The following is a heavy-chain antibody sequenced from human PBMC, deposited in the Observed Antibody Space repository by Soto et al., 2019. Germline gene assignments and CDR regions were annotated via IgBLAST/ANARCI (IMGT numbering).Heavy chain of an antibody. V-gene: IGHV2-5*02. Sequence: QITLTESGPTLVKPTQTLTLTCTFSGFSLSTSGVSVGWIRQPPGKALEWLALIYWDDDKRYSPSLKSRLTITKATSKIQVVLTMTNVHPVDTATYFCAHKRFSVETPDAFDIWGQGTMVTVSS. CDR3: AHKRFSVETPDAFDI. CDR1: GFSLSTSGVS. D-gene: IGHD5-18*01. CDR2: IYWDDDK. J-gene: IGHJ3*02.